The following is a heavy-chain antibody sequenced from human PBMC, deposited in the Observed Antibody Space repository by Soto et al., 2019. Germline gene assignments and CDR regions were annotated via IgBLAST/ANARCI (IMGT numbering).Heavy chain of an antibody. CDR2: IYASGTT. D-gene: IGHD1-1*01. J-gene: IGHJ4*02. Sequence: SETLSLTCTVSGASISNYYWSWIRQPAGKGLECLGRIYASGTTTYNPSLRSRVTMSVDTSKNQFSLNLNSVTAADTAVYYCARESRSELGTVEYWGQGTLVTVSS. V-gene: IGHV4-4*07. CDR1: GASISNYY. CDR3: ARESRSELGTVEY.